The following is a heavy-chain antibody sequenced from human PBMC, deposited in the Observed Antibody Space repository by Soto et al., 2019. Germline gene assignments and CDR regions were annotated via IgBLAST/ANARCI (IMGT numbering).Heavy chain of an antibody. CDR1: GFTFSNAW. CDR2: IKSKTDGGTT. V-gene: IGHV3-15*01. Sequence: GGSLRLSCAASGFTFSNAWMSWVRQAPGKGLEWVGRIKSKTDGGTTDYAAPVKGRFTISRDDSKNTLYLQMNSLKTEDTAVYYCTTAVLWNGGDSDAFDIWGQGTMVTVSS. CDR3: TTAVLWNGGDSDAFDI. J-gene: IGHJ3*02. D-gene: IGHD1-1*01.